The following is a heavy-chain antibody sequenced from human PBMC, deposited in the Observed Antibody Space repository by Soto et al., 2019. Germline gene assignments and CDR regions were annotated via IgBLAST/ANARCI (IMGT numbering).Heavy chain of an antibody. CDR2: IYWDDDK. CDR1: GFSLSTSGVG. V-gene: IGHV2-5*02. CDR3: ARGVRSCRRNRCPPWFAP. D-gene: IGHD3-10*01. J-gene: IGHJ5*02. Sequence: QITLEESGPTLVKPTQTLTLTCTFSGFSLSTSGVGVGWIRQPPGKALEWLAIIYWDDDKRYSPSLKSRLIITKVTSRKQVVVTMTNMDPVDTATYYCARGVRSCRRNRCPPWFAPWGQGTLVTVSS.